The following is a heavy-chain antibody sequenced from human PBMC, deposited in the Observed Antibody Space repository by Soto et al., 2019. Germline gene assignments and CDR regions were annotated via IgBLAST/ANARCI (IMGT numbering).Heavy chain of an antibody. CDR2: INHSGST. Sequence: SETLSPTCTVSGGSVSSGSYYWSWIRQPPGKGLEWIGEINHSGSTNYNPSLKSRVTISVDTSKNQFSLKLSSVTAADTAVYYCARATIVLVPAAMVSHWFDPWGQGTLVTVSS. CDR3: ARATIVLVPAAMVSHWFDP. CDR1: GGSVSSGSYY. D-gene: IGHD2-2*01. V-gene: IGHV4-61*01. J-gene: IGHJ5*02.